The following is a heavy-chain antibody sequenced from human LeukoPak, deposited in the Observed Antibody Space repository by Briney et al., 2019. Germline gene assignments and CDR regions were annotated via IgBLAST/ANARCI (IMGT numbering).Heavy chain of an antibody. CDR2: IIPIFGTA. J-gene: IGHJ5*02. CDR1: GGTFSSYA. V-gene: IGHV1-69*06. D-gene: IGHD3-10*01. Sequence: SVKVSCKASGGTFSSYAISWVRQAPGQGLEWMGGIIPIFGTANYAQKFQGRVTITADKSTSTAYMELSSLRSEDTAVYYCARGVRGVLNWFDPWGQGTLVTVSS. CDR3: ARGVRGVLNWFDP.